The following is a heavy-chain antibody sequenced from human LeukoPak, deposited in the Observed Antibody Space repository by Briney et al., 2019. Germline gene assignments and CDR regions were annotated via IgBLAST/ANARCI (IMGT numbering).Heavy chain of an antibody. CDR2: ISGSGGST. Sequence: PGGSLRLSCAASGFTFSSYAMSWVRQAPGKGLEWVSAISGSGGSTYYADSVKGRFTISRDNSKNTLDLQMNSLRAEDTAVYYCARVDSYYDFWSGVKGDLYYFDYWGQGTLVTVSS. D-gene: IGHD3-3*01. CDR3: ARVDSYYDFWSGVKGDLYYFDY. CDR1: GFTFSSYA. V-gene: IGHV3-23*01. J-gene: IGHJ4*02.